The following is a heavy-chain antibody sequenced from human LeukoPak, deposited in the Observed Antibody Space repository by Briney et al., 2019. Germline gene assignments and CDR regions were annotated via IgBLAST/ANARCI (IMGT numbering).Heavy chain of an antibody. V-gene: IGHV4-59*01. Sequence: PSETLSLTCTVSRGSISSYYGSWIRQPPGKGLEWVGYIYYSGSTNYNPSLKSRVTISVDTSKNQFSLKLSSVPAADTAGYYSARFDTAAIGAFDIWGQGTMVTVSS. CDR2: IYYSGST. D-gene: IGHD2-2*02. J-gene: IGHJ3*02. CDR3: ARFDTAAIGAFDI. CDR1: RGSISSYY.